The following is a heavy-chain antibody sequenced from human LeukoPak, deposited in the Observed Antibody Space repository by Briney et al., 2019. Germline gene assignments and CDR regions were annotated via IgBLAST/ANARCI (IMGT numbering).Heavy chain of an antibody. D-gene: IGHD1-26*01. Sequence: ASVKVSCKASGGTFSSYAISWVRQAPGQGLEWMGGIIPIFGTANYAQKFQGRVTITTDESTSTAYMELSSLRSEGTAVYYCASRKYSGSYYGRRGLDYWGQGTLVTVSS. J-gene: IGHJ4*02. CDR3: ASRKYSGSYYGRRGLDY. V-gene: IGHV1-69*05. CDR2: IIPIFGTA. CDR1: GGTFSSYA.